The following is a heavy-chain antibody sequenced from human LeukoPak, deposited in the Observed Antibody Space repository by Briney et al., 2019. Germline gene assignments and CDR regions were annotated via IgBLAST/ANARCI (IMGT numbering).Heavy chain of an antibody. D-gene: IGHD2-21*02. J-gene: IGHJ4*02. CDR1: GYTFTSYG. Sequence: ASVKVSCKASGYTFTSYGISWVRQAPGQGLEWMGIINPSGGSTNYAQKFQGRVTMTRDTSTSTVYMELSSLRSEDTAVYYCARGGPAYCGDDCYSNGYFDYWGQGTLVTVSS. CDR2: INPSGGST. V-gene: IGHV1-46*01. CDR3: ARGGPAYCGDDCYSNGYFDY.